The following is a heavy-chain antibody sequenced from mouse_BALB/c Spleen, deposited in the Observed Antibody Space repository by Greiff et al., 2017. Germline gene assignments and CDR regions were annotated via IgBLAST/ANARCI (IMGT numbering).Heavy chain of an antibody. CDR2: SRNKANDYTT. CDR1: GFTFSDFY. V-gene: IGHV7-1*02. J-gene: IGHJ1*01. D-gene: IGHD2-4*01. CDR3: ARSYYDYDDGYWYFDV. Sequence: EVKLMESGGGLVQPGGSLRLSCATSGFTFSDFYMEWVRQPPGKRLEWIAASRNKANDYTTEYSASVKGRFIVSRDTSQSILYLQMNALRAEDTAIYYCARSYYDYDDGYWYFDVWGAGTTVTVSS.